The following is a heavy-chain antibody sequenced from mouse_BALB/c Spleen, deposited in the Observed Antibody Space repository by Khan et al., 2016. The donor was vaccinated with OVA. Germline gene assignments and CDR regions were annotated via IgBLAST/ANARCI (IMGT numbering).Heavy chain of an antibody. V-gene: IGHV9-3-1*01. CDR1: GYTFTNYG. Sequence: QIQLVQSGPELMKPGETVKISCKASGYTFTNYGMNWVKQSPGKALKWMGWINTYTGEPTYADDSKGRFAFSLETSASTAYLQINNLKNEDTATYFCARPPYFSYTLDHWGQGTSVTVSS. J-gene: IGHJ4*01. D-gene: IGHD2-10*01. CDR3: ARPPYFSYTLDH. CDR2: INTYTGEP.